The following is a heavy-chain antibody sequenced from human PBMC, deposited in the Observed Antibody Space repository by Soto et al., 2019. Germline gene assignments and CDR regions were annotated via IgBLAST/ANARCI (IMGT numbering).Heavy chain of an antibody. V-gene: IGHV1-8*01. CDR3: ARALMHDYGGPSYGVDP. D-gene: IGHD3-16*01. J-gene: IGHJ5*02. Sequence: QVQLVQSGAEVKKPGASVKVSCKASGYTFSSYDINWVRQAPGQGLEWMGWMNPNSGKTGFAPQFHGRVTMTTITSISTAYMELSSLRSEDAAVYYCARALMHDYGGPSYGVDPWGQGALVTVSS. CDR1: GYTFSSYD. CDR2: MNPNSGKT.